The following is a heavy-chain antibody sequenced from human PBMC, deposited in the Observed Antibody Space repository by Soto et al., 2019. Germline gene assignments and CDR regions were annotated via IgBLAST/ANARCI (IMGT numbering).Heavy chain of an antibody. CDR2: IYWDDDK. J-gene: IGHJ5*02. Sequence: QITLKESGPTLVQPTQTLKLTCTFSGFSLNTRGVGVGWIRQPPGKALQWLALIYWDDDKRYTPSLKSRLTVTKDTSKNQVVLTMTNMGPVDTATYSCVYIDGTMFNWFDPWGQGTLVTVSS. V-gene: IGHV2-5*02. D-gene: IGHD1-1*01. CDR1: GFSLNTRGVG. CDR3: VYIDGTMFNWFDP.